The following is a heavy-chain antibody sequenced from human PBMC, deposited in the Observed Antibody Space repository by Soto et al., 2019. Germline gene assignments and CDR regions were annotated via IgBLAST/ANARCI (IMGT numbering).Heavy chain of an antibody. CDR2: IYWDDDK. Sequence: QITLKESGPTLVKPTQTLTLTCTFSGFSLSTNTVGVGWIRQPPGKALEWLALIYWDDDKRYSPSLKSRLTITKDTSKNQVVLTMTNMDPVDTATYYCAHRHSYNYFDYWGQGTLVTVSS. CDR1: GFSLSTNTVG. CDR3: AHRHSYNYFDY. J-gene: IGHJ4*02. D-gene: IGHD1-26*01. V-gene: IGHV2-5*02.